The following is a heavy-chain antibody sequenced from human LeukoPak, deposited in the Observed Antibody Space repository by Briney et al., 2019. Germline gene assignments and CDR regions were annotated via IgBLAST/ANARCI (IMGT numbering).Heavy chain of an antibody. V-gene: IGHV3-21*01. J-gene: IGHJ3*01. D-gene: IGHD4-23*01. CDR1: GFIFRSYA. CDR3: VRDYGGSSGAFDL. CDR2: ISSSSGDI. Sequence: GESLRLSCRASGFIFRSYALNWVRRAPGQGLEWVSSISSSSGDIYYTDSVKGRFTISRDNARKSLYLQMNSPRVEDTAVYYCVRDYGGSSGAFDLWGQGTMVTVSS.